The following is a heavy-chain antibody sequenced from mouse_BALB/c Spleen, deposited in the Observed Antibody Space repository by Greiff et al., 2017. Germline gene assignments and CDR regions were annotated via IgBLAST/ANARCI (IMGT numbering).Heavy chain of an antibody. CDR1: GFTFSSYA. Sequence: EVQLVESGGGLVKPGGSLKLSCAASGFTFSSYAMSWVRQTPEKRLEWVATISSGGSYTYYPDSVKGRFTISRDNAKNTLYLQMSSLRSEDTAMYYCARRGGYDGYYGEAYWGQGTLVTVSA. D-gene: IGHD2-3*01. CDR2: ISSGGSYT. J-gene: IGHJ3*01. CDR3: ARRGGYDGYYGEAY. V-gene: IGHV5-9-3*01.